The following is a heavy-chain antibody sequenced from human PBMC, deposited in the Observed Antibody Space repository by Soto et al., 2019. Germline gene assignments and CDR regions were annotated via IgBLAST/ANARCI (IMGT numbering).Heavy chain of an antibody. V-gene: IGHV2-5*02. Sequence: QITLKESGPTLVKPTQTLTLTCTFSGFPLSTSGVGVGWIRQPPGTALEWLAVIYWDDYKHYRPSLKSRLTITKDTSKNQVVLTMTNMDPVDTATYYCAHKGYGDDPLYYWGQGTLLTGSS. CDR1: GFPLSTSGVG. J-gene: IGHJ4*02. CDR2: IYWDDYK. CDR3: AHKGYGDDPLYY. D-gene: IGHD4-17*01.